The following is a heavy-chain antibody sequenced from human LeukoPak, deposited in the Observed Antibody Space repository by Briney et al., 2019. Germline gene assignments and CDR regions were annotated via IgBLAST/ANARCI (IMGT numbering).Heavy chain of an antibody. CDR3: ARLSHDSSGYYWEDYFDY. D-gene: IGHD3-22*01. J-gene: IGHJ4*02. CDR1: GYSISSGYY. V-gene: IGHV4-38-2*01. CDR2: IYHSGST. Sequence: PSETLSLTCAVSGYSISSGYYWGWIRQPPGKGLEWIGSIYHSGSTYYNPSLESRVTISVDTSKNQFSLKLSSVTAADTAVYYCARLSHDSSGYYWEDYFDYWGQGTLVTVSS.